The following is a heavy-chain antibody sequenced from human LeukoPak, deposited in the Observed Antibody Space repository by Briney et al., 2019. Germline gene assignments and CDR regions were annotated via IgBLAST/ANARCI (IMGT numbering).Heavy chain of an antibody. V-gene: IGHV4-30-4*01. CDR1: GGSITSGSYY. CDR2: IYCSG. D-gene: IGHD2-2*01. Sequence: SETLSLTCTVSGGSITSGSYYWSWIRQPPGKGLEWIGYIYCSGNHVSRHVQEPLLSVTAADTAVYYCARYHCTSTSCGFDPWGQGTLVTVSS. CDR3: ARYHCTSTSCGFDP. J-gene: IGHJ5*02.